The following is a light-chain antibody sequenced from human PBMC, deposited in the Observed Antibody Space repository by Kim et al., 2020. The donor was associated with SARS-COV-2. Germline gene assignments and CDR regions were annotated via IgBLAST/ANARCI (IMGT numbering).Light chain of an antibody. J-gene: IGKJ1*01. CDR2: GAS. Sequence: DIVMTQSPATLSLSPGETATLSCRASQSVSFNLAWFQQRPGQAPRLLIYGASVTATAIPARFSGSGSGSNFTLTISSLQSEDSAVYYCQHYHSWPRTFGPGTKVDIK. V-gene: IGKV3-15*01. CDR3: QHYHSWPRT. CDR1: QSVSFN.